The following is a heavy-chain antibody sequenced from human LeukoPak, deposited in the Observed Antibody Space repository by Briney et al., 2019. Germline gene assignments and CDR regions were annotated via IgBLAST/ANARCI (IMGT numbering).Heavy chain of an antibody. CDR1: GFTFSSYW. J-gene: IGHJ5*02. Sequence: GGSLRLSCAASGFTFSSYWMNWVRQAPGKGLEWVANIKQDGSDKYYVDSVKGRFTISRDNAKNSLYLQMNSLRAEDTAVYYCARPWIQLWLSRDNWFDRWGQGTLVTVSS. CDR3: ARPWIQLWLSRDNWFDR. CDR2: IKQDGSDK. D-gene: IGHD5-18*01. V-gene: IGHV3-7*04.